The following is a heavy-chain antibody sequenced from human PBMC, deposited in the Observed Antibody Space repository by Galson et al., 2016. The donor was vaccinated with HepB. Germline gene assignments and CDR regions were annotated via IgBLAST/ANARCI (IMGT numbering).Heavy chain of an antibody. V-gene: IGHV1-18*01. CDR1: GYKFRSYG. Sequence: SVKVSCKASGYKFRSYGIDWVRQAPGQGLEWLGWISTYNGNTNYARKFQDRVTLTTDTSTNTVYMELGSLTSDDTAVYYCARDRQWLRESSHYWGQGTLVTVSS. CDR2: ISTYNGNT. D-gene: IGHD3-10*01. CDR3: ARDRQWLRESSHY. J-gene: IGHJ4*02.